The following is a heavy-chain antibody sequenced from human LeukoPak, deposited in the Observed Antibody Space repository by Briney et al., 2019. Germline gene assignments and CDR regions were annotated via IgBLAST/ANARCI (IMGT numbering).Heavy chain of an antibody. V-gene: IGHV4-59*01. CDR1: GGSISSYY. CDR3: ARGVYIAAAQYAY. J-gene: IGHJ4*02. CDR2: IYYGGTT. Sequence: KPSETLSLTCTVSGGSISSYYWSWIRQPPGKGLEWIGYIYYGGTTNYNPSLKSRVTISVDTSKNQFSLKLSSVTAADTAVYYCARGVYIAAAQYAYRGQGTLVTVSS. D-gene: IGHD6-13*01.